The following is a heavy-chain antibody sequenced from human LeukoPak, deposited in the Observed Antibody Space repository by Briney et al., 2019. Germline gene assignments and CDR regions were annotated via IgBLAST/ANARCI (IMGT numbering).Heavy chain of an antibody. Sequence: SETLSLTCTVSGGSISSGDYYWSWIRQPPGKGLEWIGYIYYSGSTNYNPSLKSRVTISVDTSKNQFSLKLSSVTAADTAVYYCAKWGSSWYHGMDVWGQGTTVTVSS. CDR1: GGSISSGDYY. CDR3: AKWGSSWYHGMDV. V-gene: IGHV4-61*08. J-gene: IGHJ6*02. CDR2: IYYSGST. D-gene: IGHD6-13*01.